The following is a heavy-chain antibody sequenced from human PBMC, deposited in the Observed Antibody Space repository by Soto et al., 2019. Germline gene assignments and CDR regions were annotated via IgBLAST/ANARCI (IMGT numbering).Heavy chain of an antibody. D-gene: IGHD5-18*01. CDR3: ARGYSYTQPVFDY. Sequence: EVQLVESGGGLIQPGGSLRLSCAASGFTVSNNYMTWVRQAPGKGLEWVSFIYSSGSTYYADSVKGRFTISRDNFKNTLYPQMNSLRAEYTAVYYCARGYSYTQPVFDYWGLGTLVTVSS. J-gene: IGHJ4*02. V-gene: IGHV3-53*01. CDR1: GFTVSNNY. CDR2: IYSSGST.